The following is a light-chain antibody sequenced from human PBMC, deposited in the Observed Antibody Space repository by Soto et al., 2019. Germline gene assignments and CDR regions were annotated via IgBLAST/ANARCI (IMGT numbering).Light chain of an antibody. CDR2: FVS. CDR3: MQAFRTRT. J-gene: IGKJ1*01. CDR1: RSLLHSNGYNY. Sequence: ARTECACLPAGTPALQEKISDRGSRSLLHSNGYNYLDWYLQKPGQSPQLLIYFVSNRASGVPDRFSGSGSGTDFTLKISRVEREDVGVYFWMQAFRTRTFGQGTKVDIK. V-gene: IGKV2-28*01.